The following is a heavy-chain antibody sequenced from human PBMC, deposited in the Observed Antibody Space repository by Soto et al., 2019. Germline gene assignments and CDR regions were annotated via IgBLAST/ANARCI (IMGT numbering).Heavy chain of an antibody. J-gene: IGHJ4*02. CDR2: ISCDGSNK. CDR1: GFTFSSYA. V-gene: IGHV3-30-3*01. Sequence: QVQLVQAGGGVVQPGRSLRLSCAASGFTFSSYAMYWVRQHPGEGLEWVAVISCDGSNKYYADSVKGRFTISRDNCRNTLYLQMNSMRAEDTAVYYCARDSLGSSSPDYWGQGTLVTVS. CDR3: ARDSLGSSSPDY. D-gene: IGHD6-6*01.